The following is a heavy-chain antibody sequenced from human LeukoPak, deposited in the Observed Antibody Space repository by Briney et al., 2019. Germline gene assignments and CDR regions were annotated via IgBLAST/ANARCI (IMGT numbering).Heavy chain of an antibody. J-gene: IGHJ4*02. D-gene: IGHD1-26*01. CDR2: IFSGST. CDR1: GDSISSSSYY. CDR3: ARQGERPGISAY. V-gene: IGHV4-39*01. Sequence: SETLSLTCIVSGDSISSSSYYWGWVRQPPGKGLEWIGSIFSGSTSYNPSLKSRVTISLNTSKNQFSLSLSSVTAADSAVYYCARQGERPGISAYWGQGTLVTVSS.